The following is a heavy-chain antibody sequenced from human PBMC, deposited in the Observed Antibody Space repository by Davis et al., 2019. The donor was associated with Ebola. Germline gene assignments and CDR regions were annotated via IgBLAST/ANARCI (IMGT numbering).Heavy chain of an antibody. J-gene: IGHJ4*02. Sequence: GESLKISCAASGFTFSDYYMSWIRQAPGKGLEWVSYISSSGSTIYYADSVKGRFTISRDNAKNSLYLAIRSLRAEDTAVYYCAKDRRGQIGLYFELDYWGQGTLVTVSS. CDR2: ISSSGSTI. CDR1: GFTFSDYY. D-gene: IGHD2-2*02. V-gene: IGHV3-11*01. CDR3: AKDRRGQIGLYFELDY.